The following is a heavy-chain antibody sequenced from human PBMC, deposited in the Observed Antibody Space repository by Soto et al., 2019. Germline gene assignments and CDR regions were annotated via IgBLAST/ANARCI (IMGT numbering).Heavy chain of an antibody. V-gene: IGHV4-31*03. Sequence: QVQLQESGPGLVKPSQTLSLTCTVSGGSISSGGYYWSWIRQHPGKGLEWIGYIYYSGSTYYNPSLKSRVTISVDTSKNHFTLKLSSVTAADTAVYYCARATHYSDSSGYSNGFDYWGQGTLVTVSS. J-gene: IGHJ4*02. CDR2: IYYSGST. D-gene: IGHD3-22*01. CDR1: GGSISSGGYY. CDR3: ARATHYSDSSGYSNGFDY.